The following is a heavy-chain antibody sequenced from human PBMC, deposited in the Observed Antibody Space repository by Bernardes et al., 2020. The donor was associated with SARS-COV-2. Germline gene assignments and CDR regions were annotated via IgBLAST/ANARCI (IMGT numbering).Heavy chain of an antibody. CDR1: GFNFSIYA. Sequence: GGSLRLSCATSGFNFSIYAMTWVRQAPGKGLEWVSVISGSGVTTYYADSVKGRFTISRDNSKSTMYLHMNSLRAEDTAVYYCAKKGDSGYDALFEHWGQGTLVTVSS. D-gene: IGHD5-12*01. J-gene: IGHJ4*02. V-gene: IGHV3-23*01. CDR2: ISGSGVTT. CDR3: AKKGDSGYDALFEH.